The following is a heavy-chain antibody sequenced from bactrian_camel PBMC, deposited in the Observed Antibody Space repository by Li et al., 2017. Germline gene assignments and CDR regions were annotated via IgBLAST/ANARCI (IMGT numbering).Heavy chain of an antibody. CDR2: FDSDGST. CDR1: GIKISTRC. CDR3: AARVLPSYLVPRDCVYL. V-gene: IGHV3S53*01. D-gene: IGHD3*01. J-gene: IGHJ4*01. Sequence: LSCAVSGIKISTRCMGWFRQAPGMEREGIATFDSDGSTRYGASVQGRFTTSKDSAKLTLYLQMNRLKPEDTAIYCCAARVLPSYLVPRDCVYLLGPGDPGHRL.